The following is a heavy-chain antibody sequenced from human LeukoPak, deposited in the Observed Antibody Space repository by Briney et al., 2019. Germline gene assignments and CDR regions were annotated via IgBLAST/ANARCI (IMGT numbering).Heavy chain of an antibody. V-gene: IGHV2-70*11. Sequence: SDPALVKPTQTLTLTCTFSGFSLSTSGMCVSWICQPPGRALVWLARIDWDDDKYYSTSLKTRLTISKDTSKNQVVLTMTHMDPVNTATYYCAQVASCSVDWKIDYWGERTLVTVSS. J-gene: IGHJ4*02. CDR3: AQVASCSVDWKIDY. D-gene: IGHD3-9*01. CDR1: GFSLSTSGMC. CDR2: IDWDDDK.